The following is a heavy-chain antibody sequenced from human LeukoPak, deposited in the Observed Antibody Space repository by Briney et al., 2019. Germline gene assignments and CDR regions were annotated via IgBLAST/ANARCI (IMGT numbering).Heavy chain of an antibody. J-gene: IGHJ4*02. CDR1: GYSISSGYY. CDR2: IYHSGST. CDR3: ARASFQPDMVDY. V-gene: IGHV4-38-2*02. Sequence: SETLSLTCTVSGYSISSGYYWGWIRQPPGKGLEWIGSIYHSGSTYYNPSLKSRVTISVDTSKNQFSLKLSSVTAADTAVYYCARASFQPDMVDYWGQGTLVTVSS. D-gene: IGHD1-14*01.